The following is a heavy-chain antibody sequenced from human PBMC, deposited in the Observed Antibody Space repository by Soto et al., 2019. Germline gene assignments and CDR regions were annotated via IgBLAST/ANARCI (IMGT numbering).Heavy chain of an antibody. CDR3: GQVLVFTGGDGFDI. D-gene: IGHD7-27*01. V-gene: IGHV4-31*02. Sequence: QVRLQEWGPGLVKPSQTLSLKCSVSGGSITTGGRYWSWIRQLPGKGLEGIGDIYYSGNTYYNASLKSPTTISVDAAPSQFSLKLSSVTAEDTAVYYCGQVLVFTGGDGFDIWGQGTLVTVSS. CDR1: GGSITTGGRY. J-gene: IGHJ3*02. CDR2: IYYSGNT.